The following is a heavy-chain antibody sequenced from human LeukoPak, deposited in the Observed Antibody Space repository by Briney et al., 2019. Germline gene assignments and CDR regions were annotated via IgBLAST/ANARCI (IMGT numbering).Heavy chain of an antibody. CDR3: ARLLDNDSSGDPDTFDM. CDR1: GGPVSRHF. J-gene: IGHJ3*02. Sequence: SETLSLTCSVSGGPVSRHFWSWIRQPPGKGLEWIAFIHYSGRTKYNPSLQSRVTISIDTSENNFSLRLTSVTAADTAVYYCARLLDNDSSGDPDTFDMWGQGTVVSVSS. D-gene: IGHD3-22*01. V-gene: IGHV4-59*02. CDR2: IHYSGRT.